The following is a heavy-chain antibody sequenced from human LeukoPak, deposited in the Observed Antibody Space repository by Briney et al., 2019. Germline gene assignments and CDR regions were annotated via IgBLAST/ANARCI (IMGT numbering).Heavy chain of an antibody. J-gene: IGHJ4*02. CDR1: GFIFSNYA. D-gene: IGHD3-16*01. Sequence: PGGSLRLSCAASGFIFSNYAMSWVRQAPGKGLEWVSTISGSDDSTYYADSVKGRFTISRDNAKNSLYLQMNSLRAEDTAVYYCATMGSTRAFDYWGQGTLVTVSS. CDR3: ATMGSTRAFDY. CDR2: ISGSDDST. V-gene: IGHV3-23*01.